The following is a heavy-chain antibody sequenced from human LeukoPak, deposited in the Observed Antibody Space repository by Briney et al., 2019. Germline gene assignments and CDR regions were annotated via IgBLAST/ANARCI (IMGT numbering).Heavy chain of an antibody. CDR3: ARGRLGDNFDY. CDR1: GGSISSGGYS. V-gene: IGHV4-31*11. CDR2: IYYSGST. J-gene: IGHJ4*02. Sequence: SQTLSLTCAVSGGSISSGGYSWSWIRQHPGKGLEWIGYIYYSGSTYYNPSLKSRVTTSLDTSKNQFSLKLSSVTAADTAVYYCARGRLGDNFDYWGQGTLVTVSS. D-gene: IGHD1-26*01.